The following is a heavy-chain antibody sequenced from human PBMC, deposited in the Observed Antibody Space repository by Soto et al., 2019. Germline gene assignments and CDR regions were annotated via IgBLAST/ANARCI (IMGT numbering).Heavy chain of an antibody. CDR3: ARDRYYDSSGYLQDYNWFDP. Sequence: SETLSLTCAVSGYSISSGYYWGWIRQPPGKGLEWIGSIYHSGSTYYNPSLKSRVTISVDTSKNQFSLKLSSVTAADTAVYYCARDRYYDSSGYLQDYNWFDPWGQGTLVTVSS. CDR2: IYHSGST. D-gene: IGHD3-22*01. V-gene: IGHV4-38-2*02. J-gene: IGHJ5*02. CDR1: GYSISSGYY.